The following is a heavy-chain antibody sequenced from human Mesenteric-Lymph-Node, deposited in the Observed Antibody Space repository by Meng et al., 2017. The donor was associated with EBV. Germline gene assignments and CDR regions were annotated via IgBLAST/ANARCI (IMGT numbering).Heavy chain of an antibody. D-gene: IGHD3-16*01. CDR2: SGRS. CDR3: ARGSHYTWDV. CDR1: GGAISSDL. Sequence: QLQLQESGPGLVKPSENLSLTCSISGGAISSDLWGWIRQPPGKGLEWIGDSGRSNYNPSLKSRVTMSVDTSKNQFSLNLSSVTAADSAVYYCARGSHYTWDVWGQGTLVTVSS. J-gene: IGHJ4*02. V-gene: IGHV4-39*07.